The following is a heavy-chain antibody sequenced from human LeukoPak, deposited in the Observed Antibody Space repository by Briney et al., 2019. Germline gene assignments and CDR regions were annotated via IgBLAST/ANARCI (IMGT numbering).Heavy chain of an antibody. CDR2: IRGDGDGT. D-gene: IGHD3-10*01. V-gene: IGHV3-23*01. Sequence: GESLRLSCAASGFTFVNYAMSWVRQAPGKGLEWASSIRGDGDGTYYADSVKGRFTISRDNARNTLYLQMNSLRAEDTAVYYCAKVPDFYASGPFDYWGQGTLVIVSS. CDR1: GFTFVNYA. J-gene: IGHJ4*02. CDR3: AKVPDFYASGPFDY.